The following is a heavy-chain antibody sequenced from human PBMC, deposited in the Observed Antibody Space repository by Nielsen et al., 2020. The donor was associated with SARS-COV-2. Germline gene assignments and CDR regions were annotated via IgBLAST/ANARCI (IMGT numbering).Heavy chain of an antibody. Sequence: SETLSLTCTVSGGSISSGGYYWSWIRQPPGKGLEWIGYIYYSGSTYYNPSLKSRVTISVDTSKNQFSLKLSSVTAADTAVYYCARDWAAAGRVGWFDPWGQGTLVTVSS. CDR3: ARDWAAAGRVGWFDP. D-gene: IGHD6-13*01. J-gene: IGHJ5*02. V-gene: IGHV4-30-4*01. CDR2: IYYSGST. CDR1: GGSISSGGYY.